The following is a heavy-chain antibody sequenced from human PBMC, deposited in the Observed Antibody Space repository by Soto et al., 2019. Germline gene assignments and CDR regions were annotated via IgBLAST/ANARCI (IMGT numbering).Heavy chain of an antibody. V-gene: IGHV1-3*01. Sequence: VASVKVSCKASGYTFTSYAMHWVRQAPGQRLEWMGWINAGNGNTKYSQKFQGRVTITRDTSASTAYMELSSLRSEDTAVYYCARDYYDSSGYYYVGYFDYWGQGTLVTVSS. D-gene: IGHD3-22*01. CDR1: GYTFTSYA. CDR2: INAGNGNT. J-gene: IGHJ4*02. CDR3: ARDYYDSSGYYYVGYFDY.